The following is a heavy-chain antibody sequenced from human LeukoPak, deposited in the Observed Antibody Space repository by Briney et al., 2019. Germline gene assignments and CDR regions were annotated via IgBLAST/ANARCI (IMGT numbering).Heavy chain of an antibody. CDR2: IDPSDSLS. V-gene: IGHV5-10-1*01. D-gene: IGHD1-7*01. Sequence: GESLKISCKVSGYSFPSYWISWVRQMPGKGLEYIGRIDPSDSLSNYSPSFQGHVTISVDKSITTAYLQWSSLRASDTAIYYCARQGFNWNYRDYWGQGTLVTVSS. CDR1: GYSFPSYW. CDR3: ARQGFNWNYRDY. J-gene: IGHJ4*02.